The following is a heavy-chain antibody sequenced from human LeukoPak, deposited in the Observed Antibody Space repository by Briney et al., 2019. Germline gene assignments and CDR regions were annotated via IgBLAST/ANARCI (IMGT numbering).Heavy chain of an antibody. CDR3: ARDTPVYGGNSHAFDI. Sequence: ASVKVSCKASGYTFTSYYMHWVRQAPGQGLEWMGIIYPSGGGTSYAQKLQGRVTMTRDTSTSTVYIELSSLRSEDTAVYYCARDTPVYGGNSHAFDIWGQGTMVTVSS. CDR2: IYPSGGGT. D-gene: IGHD4-23*01. CDR1: GYTFTSYY. V-gene: IGHV1-46*04. J-gene: IGHJ3*02.